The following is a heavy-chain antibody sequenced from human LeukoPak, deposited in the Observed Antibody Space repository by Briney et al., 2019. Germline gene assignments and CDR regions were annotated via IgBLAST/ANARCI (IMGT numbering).Heavy chain of an antibody. Sequence: PGGSLRLSCAASGFTFNTFWMTWVRLAPGRGLEWLANIGPDGSDKYYVDSVRGRFTISRDNGKNLVYLEMNSLRVEDTAVYYCSGRDSSRNPWAYWGQGTLVSVSS. V-gene: IGHV3-7*01. CDR1: GFTFNTFW. CDR2: IGPDGSDK. CDR3: SGRDSSRNPWAY. J-gene: IGHJ4*02. D-gene: IGHD2-2*01.